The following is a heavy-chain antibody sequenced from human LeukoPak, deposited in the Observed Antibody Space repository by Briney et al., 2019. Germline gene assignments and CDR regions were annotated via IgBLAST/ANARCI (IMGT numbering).Heavy chain of an antibody. D-gene: IGHD6-13*01. CDR1: GFTFGTYY. Sequence: PGRCLRLFRAASGFTFGTYYMHWARHAPTKGLVWVSRINSDGSDALYANSVKGRFTVSRDNAKNAMYLQMNSLRAEDTAVDDWVRSHASYSSSWSFSYYFDHWGQGILVPVSS. J-gene: IGHJ4*02. V-gene: IGHV3-74*01. CDR2: INSDGSDA. CDR3: VRSHASYSSSWSFSYYFDH.